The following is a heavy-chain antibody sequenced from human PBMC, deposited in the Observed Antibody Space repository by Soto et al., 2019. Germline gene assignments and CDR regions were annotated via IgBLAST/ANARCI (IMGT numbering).Heavy chain of an antibody. Sequence: ASVKVSCKASGYTFTGYYMHWVRQAPGQGLEWMGWINPNSGGTNYAQKFQGWVTMTRDTSISTAYMELSRLRFDVTAVYYCARAPYRMWYFDYWGQGTLVTVSS. D-gene: IGHD5-12*01. V-gene: IGHV1-2*04. CDR2: INPNSGGT. J-gene: IGHJ4*02. CDR3: ARAPYRMWYFDY. CDR1: GYTFTGYY.